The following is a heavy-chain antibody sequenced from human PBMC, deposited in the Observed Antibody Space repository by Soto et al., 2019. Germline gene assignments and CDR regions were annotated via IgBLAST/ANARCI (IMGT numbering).Heavy chain of an antibody. CDR1: GYSLSSGYY. V-gene: IGHV4-38-2*01. CDR2: IYHSGST. J-gene: IGHJ5*02. CDR3: ARGGIEVVGVVPHWFDP. Sequence: SETLSLTCGVSGYSLSSGYYWGWIRQSPGKGLEWIGSIYHSGSTYYNPSLKSRVTMSVDTSKNQFSLKLTSVTAADTAVYYCARGGIEVVGVVPHWFDPWGQGTLVTVSS. D-gene: IGHD2-15*01.